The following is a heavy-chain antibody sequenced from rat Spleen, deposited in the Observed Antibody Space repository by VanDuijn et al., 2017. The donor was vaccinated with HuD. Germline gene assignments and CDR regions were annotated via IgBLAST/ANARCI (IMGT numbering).Heavy chain of an antibody. V-gene: IGHV5S10*01. D-gene: IGHD1-12*02. Sequence: EVQLVESGGGLVQPGRSLKLSCAASGFTFSDYNMAWVRLAPKKGLEWVASITNTGGSTYYPDSVKGRFTISRDNTKSTLSLQMDSLRSEDTATYYCATDYYDGTYYYFDYWGQGVMVTVSS. CDR3: ATDYYDGTYYYFDY. CDR1: GFTFSDYN. CDR2: ITNTGGST. J-gene: IGHJ2*01.